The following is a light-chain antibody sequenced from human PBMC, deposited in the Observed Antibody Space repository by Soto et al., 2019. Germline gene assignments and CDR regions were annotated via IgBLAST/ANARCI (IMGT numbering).Light chain of an antibody. V-gene: IGKV4-1*01. CDR3: QQYYTNALT. CDR1: QSVLYSSNNKHS. Sequence: DIVMTQSPDSLAVSLGERATINCKSSQSVLYSSNNKHSLAWYQQKPGQPPKLLIYWASTRESGVPDRFSGSGSGTDFTLTISSLQAEDVAVYYCQQYYTNALTFGGGTKVGVK. CDR2: WAS. J-gene: IGKJ4*01.